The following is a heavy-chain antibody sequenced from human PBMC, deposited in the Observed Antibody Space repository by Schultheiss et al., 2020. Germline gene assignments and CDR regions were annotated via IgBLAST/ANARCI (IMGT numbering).Heavy chain of an antibody. V-gene: IGHV4-30-4*01. CDR3: ARGYCSGGSCYELYYFDY. J-gene: IGHJ4*02. CDR2: IYYSGST. CDR1: GGSISSGVYY. D-gene: IGHD2-15*01. Sequence: SETLSLTCTVSGGSISSGVYYWSWIRQPPGKGLEWIGYIYYSGSTYYNPSLKSRVTISVDTSKNQFSLKLSSVTAADTAVYYCARGYCSGGSCYELYYFDYWGQGTLVTVSS.